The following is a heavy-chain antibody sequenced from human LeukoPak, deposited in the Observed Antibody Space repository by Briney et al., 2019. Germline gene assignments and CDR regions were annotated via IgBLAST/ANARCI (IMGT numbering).Heavy chain of an antibody. J-gene: IGHJ5*02. V-gene: IGHV5-51*01. CDR1: GYSFTSYW. CDR2: VYPGDSDT. Sequence: GESLKISCKGSGYSFTSYWIGWVRQMPGKGLEWMGIVYPGDSDTRYSPSFQGQVTISADKSISTAYLQWSSLKASDTAMYYCARTSKDIVLMVYAAYNWFDPWGQGTLVTVSS. D-gene: IGHD2-8*01. CDR3: ARTSKDIVLMVYAAYNWFDP.